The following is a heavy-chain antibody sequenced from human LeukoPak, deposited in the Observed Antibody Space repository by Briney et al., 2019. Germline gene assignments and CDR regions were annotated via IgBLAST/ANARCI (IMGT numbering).Heavy chain of an antibody. CDR2: IYYSGST. D-gene: IGHD2-2*01. V-gene: IGHV4-59*01. J-gene: IGHJ6*02. Sequence: SETLSLTCTVSGGSISSYYWSWIRQPPGKGLEWIGYIYYSGSTNYNPSLKSRVTISVDTSKNQFSLKLSSVTAADTAVYYCAMGGVPAATRRTYYYYGMDVWGQGTTVTVSS. CDR1: GGSISSYY. CDR3: AMGGVPAATRRTYYYYGMDV.